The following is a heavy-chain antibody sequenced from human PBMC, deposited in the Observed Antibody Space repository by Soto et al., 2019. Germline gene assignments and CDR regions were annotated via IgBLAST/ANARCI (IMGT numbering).Heavy chain of an antibody. CDR3: ARADYCDHEDSPYYYYLDV. CDR1: GFTFSNYP. CDR2: ISSSSSYI. D-gene: IGHD2-21*01. J-gene: IGHJ6*03. Sequence: EVQLVESGGGLVKPGGSLRLSCAASGFTFSNYPMNWIRQAPGKGLEWVSSISSSSSYIYYADSVRGRFTISRDSAQNSLYLQMNSLRVEDTAVYYCARADYCDHEDSPYYYYLDVWGKGTTVTVSS. V-gene: IGHV3-21*01.